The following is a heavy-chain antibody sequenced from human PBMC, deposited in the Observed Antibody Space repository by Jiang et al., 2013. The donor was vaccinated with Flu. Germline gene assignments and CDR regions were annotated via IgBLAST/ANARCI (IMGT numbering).Heavy chain of an antibody. D-gene: IGHD2-15*01. CDR3: ASLERYCSGGSCYT. CDR2: INPSGGST. V-gene: IGHV1-46*01. J-gene: IGHJ5*02. Sequence: PGQGLEWMGIINPSGGSTSYAQKFQGRVTMTRDTSTSTVYMELSSLRSEDTAVYYCASLERYCSGGSCYTWGQGTLVTVSS.